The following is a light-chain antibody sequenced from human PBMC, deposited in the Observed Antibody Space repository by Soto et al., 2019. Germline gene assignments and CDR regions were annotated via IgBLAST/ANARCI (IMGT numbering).Light chain of an antibody. CDR2: AAS. CDR3: QQSYSTLWT. CDR1: QNISAY. Sequence: IQMTQSPSSLSASVGDRVTITCRASQNISAYLNWYQQRTGTPPKLLIYAASILQSGVPSRFSGSGSGTDFTLTISSLQPEDFATYYCQQSYSTLWTFGQGTKVDI. V-gene: IGKV1-39*01. J-gene: IGKJ1*01.